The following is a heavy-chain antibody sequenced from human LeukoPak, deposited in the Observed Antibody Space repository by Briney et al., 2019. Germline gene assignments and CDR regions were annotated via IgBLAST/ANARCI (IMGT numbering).Heavy chain of an antibody. J-gene: IGHJ6*03. Sequence: GGSLRLSCAASGFTFSSYWMHWVRQAPGKGLVWVSRINSDGSSTSYADSVKGRFTISRDNAKNTLYLQMNSLRAGDTAVYYCARDRGRYYMDVWGKGTTVTISS. D-gene: IGHD6-25*01. CDR2: INSDGSST. CDR3: ARDRGRYYMDV. CDR1: GFTFSSYW. V-gene: IGHV3-74*01.